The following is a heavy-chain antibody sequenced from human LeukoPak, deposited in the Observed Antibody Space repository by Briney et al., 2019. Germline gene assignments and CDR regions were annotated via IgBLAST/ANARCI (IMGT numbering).Heavy chain of an antibody. V-gene: IGHV3-30*04. J-gene: IGHJ4*02. CDR2: ISYDGSNK. D-gene: IGHD2-15*01. CDR3: ATRWFDY. Sequence: PGGSLRLSCAASGFTFSSYAMHWVRQAPGKGLEWVAVISYDGSNKYYADSVKGRFTISRDNSKNTLYLQMNSLRAEDTAVYYCATRWFDYWGQGTLVTVSS. CDR1: GFTFSSYA.